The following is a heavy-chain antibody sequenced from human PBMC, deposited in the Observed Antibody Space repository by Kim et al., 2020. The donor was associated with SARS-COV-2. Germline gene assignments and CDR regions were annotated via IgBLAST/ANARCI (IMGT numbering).Heavy chain of an antibody. J-gene: IGHJ4*02. CDR1: GFTFTAYW. CDR3: ARWVGGFDY. D-gene: IGHD3-16*01. Sequence: GGSLRLSCAASGFTFTAYWMGWVRQAPGKGLEWVANINKDGSGTNYVDSMGGRFAISRDNAKNSLFLQMTSLRAEDTAVYYCARWVGGFDYWGQGALVTV. V-gene: IGHV3-7*01. CDR2: INKDGSGT.